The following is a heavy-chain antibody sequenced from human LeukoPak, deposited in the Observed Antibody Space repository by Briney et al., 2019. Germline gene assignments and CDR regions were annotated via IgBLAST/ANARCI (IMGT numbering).Heavy chain of an antibody. D-gene: IGHD3-16*01. CDR2: ISHNGNVN. V-gene: IGHV3-7*03. CDR3: ARGGGLDV. Sequence: GGSLRLSCAASGFTFSSYWMNWARQAPGKGLEWVASISHNGNVNYYVDSVKGRFTISRDNAGNSLYLQMSNLRAEDTAVYFCARGGGLDVWGQGATVTVSS. CDR1: GFTFSSYW. J-gene: IGHJ6*02.